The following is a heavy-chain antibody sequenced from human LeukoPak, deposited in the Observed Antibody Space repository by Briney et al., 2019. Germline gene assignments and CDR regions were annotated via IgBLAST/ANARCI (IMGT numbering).Heavy chain of an antibody. Sequence: ASVKISCKASGYTFTSYAMHWVRQAPGQRLEWMGWINAGNGNTKYSQKFQGRVTITRDTSASTAYMELSSLRSEDTAVYYCARDPGWEPQYYFDYWGQGTLVTVSS. J-gene: IGHJ4*02. CDR1: GYTFTSYA. V-gene: IGHV1-3*01. CDR3: ARDPGWEPQYYFDY. D-gene: IGHD1-26*01. CDR2: INAGNGNT.